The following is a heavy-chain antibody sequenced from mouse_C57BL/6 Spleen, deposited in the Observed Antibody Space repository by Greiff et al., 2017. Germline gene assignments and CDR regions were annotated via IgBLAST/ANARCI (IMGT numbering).Heavy chain of an antibody. D-gene: IGHD2-1*01. V-gene: IGHV1-42*01. Sequence: VQLQQSGPELVKPGASVKISCKASGYSFTGYYMNWVKQSPEKSLEWIGEINPSTGGTTYNQKFKAKATLTVDKSSSTAHMQLKSLTSEDSAVYYCADKPPPYGNYEDAMDYWGQGTSVTVSS. CDR1: GYSFTGYY. CDR3: ADKPPPYGNYEDAMDY. J-gene: IGHJ4*01. CDR2: INPSTGGT.